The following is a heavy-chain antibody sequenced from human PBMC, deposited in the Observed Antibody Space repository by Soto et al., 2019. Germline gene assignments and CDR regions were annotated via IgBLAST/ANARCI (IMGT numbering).Heavy chain of an antibody. J-gene: IGHJ6*02. V-gene: IGHV4-59*01. CDR3: ARDNDSSGYYPYYYGMDV. D-gene: IGHD3-22*01. Sequence: SETLSLTCTVSGGSISSYYWSWIRQPPGKGLEWIGYIYYSGSTNYNPSLKSRVTISVDTSKNQFSLKLGSVTAADTAVYYCARDNDSSGYYPYYYGMDVWGQGTTVTVSS. CDR1: GGSISSYY. CDR2: IYYSGST.